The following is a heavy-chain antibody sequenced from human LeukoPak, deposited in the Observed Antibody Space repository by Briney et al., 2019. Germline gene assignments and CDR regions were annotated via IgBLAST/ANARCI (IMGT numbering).Heavy chain of an antibody. Sequence: SETLSLTCTVSGDSISSYYWSWIRQSPGEGLEWIGYIYYSGSTNYNPSLKSRVTISVDTSKNQFSLKLSSVTAADTAVYYCARDKGGYSSSFFDSWGQGALVTVSS. CDR3: ARDKGGYSSSFFDS. CDR2: IYYSGST. D-gene: IGHD6-6*01. V-gene: IGHV4-59*01. J-gene: IGHJ4*02. CDR1: GDSISSYY.